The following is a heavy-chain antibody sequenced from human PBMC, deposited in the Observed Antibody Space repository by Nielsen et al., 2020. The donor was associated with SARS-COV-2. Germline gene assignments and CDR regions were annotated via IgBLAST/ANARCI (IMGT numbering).Heavy chain of an antibody. Sequence: GGSLRLSCAVSGFSFSDYYMSWVRQAPGKGLEWISYISSSSSYTHYADSVKGRFTIFRDNAKSSLYLQMNSLRADDTAVYYCARVRCSSSSCYVGGYYFDYWGQGTLVTVSS. V-gene: IGHV3-11*05. CDR3: ARVRCSSSSCYVGGYYFDY. J-gene: IGHJ4*02. D-gene: IGHD2-2*01. CDR1: GFSFSDYY. CDR2: ISSSSSYT.